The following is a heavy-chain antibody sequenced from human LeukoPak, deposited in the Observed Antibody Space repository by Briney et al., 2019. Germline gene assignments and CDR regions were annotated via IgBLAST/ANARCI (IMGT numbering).Heavy chain of an antibody. D-gene: IGHD1-26*01. CDR3: AKERGGVLGATNY. CDR1: GYIFTGYY. CDR2: INPKSGGT. J-gene: IGHJ4*02. Sequence: ASVTVSFKASGYIFTGYYLHWVRQAPGQGLEWMGWINPKSGGTKYAKKFQGRVTMTSDTSISTAYMEMSSLRSDDTAVYYCAKERGGVLGATNYWGQGTLVTVSS. V-gene: IGHV1-2*02.